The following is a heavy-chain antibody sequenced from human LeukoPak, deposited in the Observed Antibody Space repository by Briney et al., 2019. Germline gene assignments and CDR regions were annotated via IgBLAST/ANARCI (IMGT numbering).Heavy chain of an antibody. CDR3: ARVGHIVAAGTYDW. Sequence: SETLSLTCTVSGASISRYYWRWIRQPPGKGLEWIGYISYSGSPNYNPSPKSRVTISADTSKNQFSLNLSSVTAADTAVYYCARVGHIVAAGTYDWWGQGTLVTVSS. J-gene: IGHJ4*02. V-gene: IGHV4-59*08. D-gene: IGHD6-13*01. CDR2: ISYSGSP. CDR1: GASISRYY.